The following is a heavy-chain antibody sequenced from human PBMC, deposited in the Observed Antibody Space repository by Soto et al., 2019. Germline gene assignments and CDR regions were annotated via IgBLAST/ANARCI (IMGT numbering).Heavy chain of an antibody. CDR1: GYTFTSDY. Sequence: ASVKVSCTASGYTFTSDYMHWVRQAPGQGLEWMGIINPSGGSTSYAQKFQGRVTMTRDTSTSTVYMELSSLRSEDTAVYYCARESMIVVVITPSPYYYGMDVWGQGTTVTVSS. J-gene: IGHJ6*02. CDR3: ARESMIVVVITPSPYYYGMDV. D-gene: IGHD3-22*01. V-gene: IGHV1-46*01. CDR2: INPSGGST.